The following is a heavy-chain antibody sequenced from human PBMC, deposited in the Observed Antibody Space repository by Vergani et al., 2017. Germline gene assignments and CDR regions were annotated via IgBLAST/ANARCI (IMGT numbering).Heavy chain of an antibody. CDR1: GFSFSSHA. CDR3: ARVSGSYLGFFDY. CDR2: ISYDGSNK. D-gene: IGHD1-26*01. J-gene: IGHJ4*02. V-gene: IGHV3-30-3*01. Sequence: QVQLAESGGGRVQPGRSLRLSCAASGFSFSSHAIHWVRQAPGKGLEWVAVISYDGSNKYYADSVKGRFTISRDNSKNTLYLQMNSLRVEDTTVYYCARVSGSYLGFFDYWGQGTLVTVSS.